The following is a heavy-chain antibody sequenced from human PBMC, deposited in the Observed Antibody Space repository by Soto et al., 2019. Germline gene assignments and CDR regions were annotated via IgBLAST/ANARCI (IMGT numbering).Heavy chain of an antibody. D-gene: IGHD2-8*01. CDR1: GFTFSSYA. CDR3: AKVWGLGYCTNGVCYPNDY. CDR2: ISGSGGST. V-gene: IGHV3-23*01. J-gene: IGHJ4*02. Sequence: GGSLRLSCAASGFTFSSYAMSWVRQAPGKGLEWVSAISGSGGSTYYADSVKGRFTISRDNSKNTLYLQMNSLRAEDTAVYYCAKVWGLGYCTNGVCYPNDYWGQGTLVTVSS.